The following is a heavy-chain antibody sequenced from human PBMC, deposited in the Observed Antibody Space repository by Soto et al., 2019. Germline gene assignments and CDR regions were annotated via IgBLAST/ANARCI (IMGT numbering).Heavy chain of an antibody. CDR2: ISYDGNTK. CDR1: GFMFSRYA. Sequence: QEQLVESGGGVVQPGKSLRLSCAASGFMFSRYAMHWVRQAPGKGLEWVGVISYDGNTKYYADSVKGRFTISRDSSKNTLYLQMDSLRVEDTAVYYYARDALSPSGGCYSWGQGTLVTVSS. V-gene: IGHV3-30-3*01. D-gene: IGHD6-19*01. J-gene: IGHJ4*02. CDR3: ARDALSPSGGCYS.